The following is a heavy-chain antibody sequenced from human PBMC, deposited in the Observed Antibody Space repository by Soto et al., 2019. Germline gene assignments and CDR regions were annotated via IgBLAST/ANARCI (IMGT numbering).Heavy chain of an antibody. CDR2: IIPIFGTA. V-gene: IGHV1-69*05. CDR1: GGTFSSYA. Sequence: QVQLVQSGAEVKKPGSSVKVSCKASGGTFSSYAISWVRQAPGQGLEWMGGIIPIFGTANYAQKFQGRVTIXXDXSXXTAYMELSSLRSEDTAVYYCAREGAQQLVPRFFDYWGQGTLVTVSS. D-gene: IGHD6-13*01. J-gene: IGHJ4*02. CDR3: AREGAQQLVPRFFDY.